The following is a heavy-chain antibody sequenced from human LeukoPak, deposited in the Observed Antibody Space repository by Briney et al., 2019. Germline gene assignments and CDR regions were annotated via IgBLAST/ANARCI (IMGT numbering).Heavy chain of an antibody. CDR3: AREAVDSSGSESDY. D-gene: IGHD3-22*01. CDR1: GGTFSSYT. V-gene: IGHV1-69*04. J-gene: IGHJ4*02. CDR2: IIPILGIA. Sequence: GSSVKVSCKASGGTFSSYTISWVRQAPGQGLEWMGRIIPILGIANYAQKFQGRVTITADKSTSTAYMELSSLRSEDTAVYYCAREAVDSSGSESDYWGQGTLVTVSS.